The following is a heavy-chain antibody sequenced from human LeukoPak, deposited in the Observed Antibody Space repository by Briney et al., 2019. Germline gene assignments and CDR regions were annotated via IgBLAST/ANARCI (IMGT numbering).Heavy chain of an antibody. V-gene: IGHV3-48*04. CDR2: ISSTSTAI. CDR1: GFKFGSFS. Sequence: GGSLRLSCAASGFKFGSFSMGWVRQAPGKGLEWLSYISSTSTAIYYADSLKGRFTISRDNAKNSLYLQMNSLRAEDTAVYYCASASASYGDSAYWGQGTLVTVSS. D-gene: IGHD4-17*01. J-gene: IGHJ4*02. CDR3: ASASASYGDSAY.